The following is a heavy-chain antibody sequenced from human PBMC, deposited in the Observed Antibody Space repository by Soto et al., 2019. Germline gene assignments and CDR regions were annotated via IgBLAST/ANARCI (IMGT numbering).Heavy chain of an antibody. CDR3: ARDVRVVPAAKGWFDP. D-gene: IGHD2-2*01. CDR1: GYTFTSYG. V-gene: IGHV1-18*01. Sequence: QVQLVQSGAEVKKPGASVKVSCKASGYTFTSYGISWVRQAPGQGLEWMGWISAYNGNTNYAQKLQGRVTMTTDTAPSTDYMELRSLRCDDTAVYYCARDVRVVPAAKGWFDPWGQGTLVTVSS. J-gene: IGHJ5*02. CDR2: ISAYNGNT.